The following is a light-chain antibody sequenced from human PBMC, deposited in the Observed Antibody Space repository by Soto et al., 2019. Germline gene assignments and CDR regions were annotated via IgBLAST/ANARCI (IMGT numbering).Light chain of an antibody. CDR3: QQCGSSPLT. CDR2: GAS. V-gene: IGKV3-20*01. CDR1: QSVSSTY. J-gene: IGKJ4*01. Sequence: EIVLTQSPGTLSLSPGERATLSCRASQSVSSTYLAWYQQKPGQAPRLLIYGASSRVTGIPDRFSGSGSGTDFTLTISRLEPEDFAVYYCQQCGSSPLTFGGGTKVDIK.